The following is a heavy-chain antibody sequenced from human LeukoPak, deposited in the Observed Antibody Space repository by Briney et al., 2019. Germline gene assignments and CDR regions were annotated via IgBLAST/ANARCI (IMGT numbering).Heavy chain of an antibody. CDR1: SGSISSGGYY. CDR2: IYYSGST. J-gene: IGHJ4*02. CDR3: ARHRKTAAAFVY. V-gene: IGHV4-31*03. D-gene: IGHD6-13*01. Sequence: SETLSLTCTVSSGSISSGGYYWSWIRQHPGKGLEWIGYIYYSGSTYYNPSLKSRVTISVDTSKNQFSLKLSSVTAADTAVYYCARHRKTAAAFVYWGQGTLVTVSS.